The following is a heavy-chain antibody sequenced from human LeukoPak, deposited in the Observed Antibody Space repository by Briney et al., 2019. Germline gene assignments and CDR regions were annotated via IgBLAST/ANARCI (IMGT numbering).Heavy chain of an antibody. Sequence: SETLSLTWTVSGGSINNYYWTWIRQPPGKGLEWIGYIHYTGTTDYSPSLKSRVTLSIDTSTNQFSLNLKSVTAADTAVYYCTRVEDGGLFKYWGQGTLVTVSS. CDR2: IHYTGTT. D-gene: IGHD5-24*01. J-gene: IGHJ4*02. CDR1: GGSINNYY. V-gene: IGHV4-59*01. CDR3: TRVEDGGLFKY.